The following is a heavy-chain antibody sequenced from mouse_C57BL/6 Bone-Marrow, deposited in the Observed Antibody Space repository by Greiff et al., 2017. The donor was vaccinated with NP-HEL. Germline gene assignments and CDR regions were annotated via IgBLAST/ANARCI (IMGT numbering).Heavy chain of an antibody. CDR3: ASQGGYYAMDY. Sequence: DVKLVESGGGLVQPGGSLSLSCAASGFTFTDYYMSWVRQPPGKALEWLGFIRNKANGYTTEYSASVKGRFTISRDNSQSILYLQMNALRAEDSATYYCASQGGYYAMDYWGQGTSVTVSS. CDR2: IRNKANGYTT. J-gene: IGHJ4*01. CDR1: GFTFTDYY. V-gene: IGHV7-3*01.